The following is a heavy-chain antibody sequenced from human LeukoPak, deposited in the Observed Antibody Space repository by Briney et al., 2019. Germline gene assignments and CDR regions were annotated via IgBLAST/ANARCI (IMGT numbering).Heavy chain of an antibody. D-gene: IGHD3-10*01. J-gene: IGHJ4*02. CDR1: GYSFTSYW. Sequence: GEALKISYKGAGYSFTSYWIGWGRRMAGKGGEWMGIIYPGDSDTRYSPSFEGEVTISADKSISTAYLQWSSLKASDTAMSYCARLVGDYYGSGSYYNLDYWGQGTLVTVSS. CDR2: IYPGDSDT. V-gene: IGHV5-51*01. CDR3: ARLVGDYYGSGSYYNLDY.